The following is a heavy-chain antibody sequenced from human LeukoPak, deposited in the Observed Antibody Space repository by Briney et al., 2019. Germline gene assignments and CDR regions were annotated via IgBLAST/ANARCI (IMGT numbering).Heavy chain of an antibody. CDR2: IYYSGST. D-gene: IGHD2-2*01. V-gene: IGHV4-39*01. CDR3: ARHGGYCSSTSCFEYFQH. Sequence: SETLSLTCTVSGGSISSSSNYWGWIRQPPGKGLEWIGSIYYSGSTYYNPSLKSRGTISVDTSKNQLSLRLSSVTAADTAVYYCARHGGYCSSTSCFEYFQHWGQGTLVTVSS. CDR1: GGSISSSSNY. J-gene: IGHJ1*01.